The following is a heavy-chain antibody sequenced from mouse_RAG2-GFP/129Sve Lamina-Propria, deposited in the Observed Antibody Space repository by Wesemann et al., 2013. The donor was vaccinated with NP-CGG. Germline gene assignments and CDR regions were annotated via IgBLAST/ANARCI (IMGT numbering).Heavy chain of an antibody. D-gene: IGHD1-1*01. Sequence: EVKLEESGGGLVQPGGSMKLSCVASGFTFSNYWMNWVRQSPEKGLEWVAQIRLKSDNYATHYAESVKGRFTISRDDSKSSVYLQMNSLRAEDTGIYYCTRRYGSSFAYWGQGTLVTVSA. CDR3: TRRYGSSFAY. CDR2: IRLKSDNYAT. CDR1: GFTFSNYW. J-gene: IGHJ3*01. V-gene: IGHV6-6*02.